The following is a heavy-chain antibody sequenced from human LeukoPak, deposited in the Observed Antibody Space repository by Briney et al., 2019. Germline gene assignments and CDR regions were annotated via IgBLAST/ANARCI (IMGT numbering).Heavy chain of an antibody. Sequence: SETLSLTCAVSDESFSGYYWNWIRQPPGRGLEWIGEINYSGSTKYHPSLKSRVTMSVDKSKKQLSLKPTSVTAADTAVYCAREGRGGHNFDLWGQGTLVIVSS. J-gene: IGHJ4*02. CDR3: AREGRGGHNFDL. CDR2: INYSGST. D-gene: IGHD2-15*01. CDR1: DESFSGYY. V-gene: IGHV4-34*01.